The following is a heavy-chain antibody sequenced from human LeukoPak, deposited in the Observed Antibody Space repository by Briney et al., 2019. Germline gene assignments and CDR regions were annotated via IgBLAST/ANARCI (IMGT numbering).Heavy chain of an antibody. CDR1: GGSVSGGSYY. J-gene: IGHJ4*02. Sequence: SETLSLTCTVSGGSVSGGSYYWSWIRQPPGKGLECIGYIHYSGSTNTNSSLKSRVTISINTSQNQFSLKLSSVTAADTAVYYCVRDRGGYSGYEYGFDCWGQGTLVTVSS. V-gene: IGHV4-61*01. CDR2: IHYSGST. D-gene: IGHD5-12*01. CDR3: VRDRGGYSGYEYGFDC.